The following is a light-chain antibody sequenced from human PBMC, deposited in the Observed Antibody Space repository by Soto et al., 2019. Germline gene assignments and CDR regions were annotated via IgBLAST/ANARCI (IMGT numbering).Light chain of an antibody. Sequence: EIVLTQSPGTLSLSPGERATLSCRASQNVDSNYLAWYQQKAGQAPRLLIYGASSRATGIPDRFSGSGSGTDFTLTISRLEPEDFAVYYCQQYGSSPLTFGGGTKVDIK. CDR2: GAS. CDR1: QNVDSNY. J-gene: IGKJ4*01. CDR3: QQYGSSPLT. V-gene: IGKV3-20*01.